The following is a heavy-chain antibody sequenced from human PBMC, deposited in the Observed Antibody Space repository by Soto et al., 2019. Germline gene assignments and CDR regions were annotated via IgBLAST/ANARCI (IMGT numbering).Heavy chain of an antibody. CDR1: GFSFTSFG. CDR2: IWYYGDST. D-gene: IGHD3-10*02. CDR3: ARDRQGVADVHLDL. J-gene: IGHJ5*02. Sequence: QVQLVESGGGLVQPGRSLKLSCTASGFSFTSFGMHWVRQAPGKGLEWLAVIWYYGDSTYYADSVQGRVTISRDNSKNTLYLQLNSLRVDDTSCDFCARDRQGVADVHLDLWGQGTLVTVSS. V-gene: IGHV3-33*08.